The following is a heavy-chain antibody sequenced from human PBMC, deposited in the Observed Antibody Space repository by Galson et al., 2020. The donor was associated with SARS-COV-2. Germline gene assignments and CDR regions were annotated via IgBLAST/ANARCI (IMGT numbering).Heavy chain of an antibody. D-gene: IGHD3-16*01. Sequence: SETLSLTCTVSGGSVSSSSNYWTWIRQSTGKGLEWIGNILYLGSTRYNPSHKSRVTLLVDTSKNPLSMKPRSVTASDTAVYYCACQVWGPPHVFDRWGQGFLFTVSS. CDR1: GGSVSSSSNY. CDR2: ILYLGST. CDR3: ACQVWGPPHVFDR. J-gene: IGHJ5*02. V-gene: IGHV4-61*01.